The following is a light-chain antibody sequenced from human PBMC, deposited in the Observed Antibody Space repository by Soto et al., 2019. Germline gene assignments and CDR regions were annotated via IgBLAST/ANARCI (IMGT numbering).Light chain of an antibody. CDR3: QQYGRSPWT. V-gene: IGKV3-20*01. CDR1: QTVRNNY. J-gene: IGKJ1*01. Sequence: EFVLTQSPGTQSLSPCERATLSCSASQTVRNNYLAWYQQKPGQAPRLLIYDASSRATGIPDRFSGGGSGTDFTLTISRLEPEDFAVYFCQQYGRSPWTFGQGTKVDIK. CDR2: DAS.